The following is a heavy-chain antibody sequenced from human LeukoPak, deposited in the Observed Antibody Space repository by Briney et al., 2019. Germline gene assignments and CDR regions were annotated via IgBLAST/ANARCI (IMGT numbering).Heavy chain of an antibody. CDR3: ARGSRWFDP. Sequence: ASVKVSCKASGYTFTGYCMHWVRQAPGQGLEWMGIINPSGGTTTYAQKFQGRVTMTRDTSTSTVYMELNSLRSEDTAVYYCARGSRWFDPWGQGTLVTVSS. V-gene: IGHV1-46*01. J-gene: IGHJ5*02. D-gene: IGHD2-2*01. CDR2: INPSGGTT. CDR1: GYTFTGYC.